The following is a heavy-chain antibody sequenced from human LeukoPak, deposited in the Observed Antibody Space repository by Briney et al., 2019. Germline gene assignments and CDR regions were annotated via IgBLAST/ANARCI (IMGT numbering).Heavy chain of an antibody. CDR2: IYTSGST. Sequence: SETLSLTCTVSGGSISRDYWSWIRQPAGGGLEWIGRIYTSGSTNYNPSLKSRVTMSVDTSKNQFSLKLSSVTAADTAVYYCARHPNRGYYPDYWGQGTLVTVSS. D-gene: IGHD3-22*01. CDR3: ARHPNRGYYPDY. V-gene: IGHV4-4*07. J-gene: IGHJ4*02. CDR1: GGSISRDY.